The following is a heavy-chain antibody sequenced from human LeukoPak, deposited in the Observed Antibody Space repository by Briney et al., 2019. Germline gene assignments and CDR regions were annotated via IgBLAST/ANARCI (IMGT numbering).Heavy chain of an antibody. D-gene: IGHD3-22*01. CDR2: IYDSGST. V-gene: IGHV4-39*07. Sequence: SETLSLTCTVSGGSIRSSYYYWGWIRQPPGKGLEWIGSIYDSGSTYYNPSLKSRVTISVDTSKNQFSLKLSSVTAADTAVYYCARETYYYDSSGSNWFDPWGQGTLVTVSS. CDR1: GGSIRSSYYY. CDR3: ARETYYYDSSGSNWFDP. J-gene: IGHJ5*02.